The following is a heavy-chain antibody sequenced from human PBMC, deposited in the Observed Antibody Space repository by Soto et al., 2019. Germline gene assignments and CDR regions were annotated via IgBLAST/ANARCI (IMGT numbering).Heavy chain of an antibody. D-gene: IGHD1-20*01. CDR2: INYNSGSV. Sequence: EVQLVESGGGWVQPGRSLRLSCAASGFTFDVYAMHWVRQAPGKGLEWVSRINYNSGSVGYADSVKGRFTISRDNAKNSLHLQMNSLGAEYTAVYYCAKDISLRGWVYLVVEYWGQGTLVTVSP. V-gene: IGHV3-9*01. J-gene: IGHJ4*02. CDR3: AKDISLRGWVYLVVEY. CDR1: GFTFDVYA.